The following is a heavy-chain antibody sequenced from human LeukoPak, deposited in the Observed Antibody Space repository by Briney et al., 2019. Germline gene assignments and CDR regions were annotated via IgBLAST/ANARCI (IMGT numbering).Heavy chain of an antibody. CDR2: TSHSGST. D-gene: IGHD4-11*01. J-gene: IGHJ3*02. V-gene: IGHV4-34*01. CDR3: ARIDYSDYENDAFDI. Sequence: SETLSLTCAVYGGSFSGYYWSWIRQPPGKGLEWIGETSHSGSTDYNPSLKSRVTISADTSKNQFSLKLSSVTVADTAVYYCARIDYSDYENDAFDIWGQGTMVTVSS. CDR1: GGSFSGYY.